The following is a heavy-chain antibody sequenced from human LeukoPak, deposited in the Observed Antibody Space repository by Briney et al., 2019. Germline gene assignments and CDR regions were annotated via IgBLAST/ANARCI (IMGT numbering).Heavy chain of an antibody. CDR3: AKAGGYNHYYDWYMDV. V-gene: IGHV3-74*01. J-gene: IGHJ6*03. CDR1: GFSFSSYW. Sequence: GVSLTLSCAASGFSFSSYWLLWLRQAPGKGLTWVSRINSDGSSTTYADSVNSRLTISRDNAKNTLYLQMNSLRTEDTAVYYCAKAGGYNHYYDWYMDVWGKGTTVTISS. CDR2: INSDGSST. D-gene: IGHD5-24*01.